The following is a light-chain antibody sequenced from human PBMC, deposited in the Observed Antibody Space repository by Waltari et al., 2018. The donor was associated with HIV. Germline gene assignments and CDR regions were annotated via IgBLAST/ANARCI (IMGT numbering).Light chain of an antibody. CDR2: EVR. J-gene: IGLJ3*02. Sequence: QSALTQPPSASGSLGQSVPISCTGPSSDIGAYDFFSWFQQPPHSAPQLLLYEVRGRPSTVPERFSGSRSGNTAFLTVAGLQPDNEATYFCSSYGDSLKILFGGGTNVTIL. CDR3: SSYGDSLKIL. CDR1: SSDIGAYDF. V-gene: IGLV2-8*01.